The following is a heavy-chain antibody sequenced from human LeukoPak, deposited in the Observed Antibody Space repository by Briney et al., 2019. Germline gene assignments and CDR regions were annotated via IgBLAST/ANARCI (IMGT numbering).Heavy chain of an antibody. CDR1: GGSFSGYY. V-gene: IGHV4-34*01. CDR3: ARRRYSSSWYVGNWFDP. CDR2: INHSGST. Sequence: SETLSLTCAVYGGSFSGYYWSWIRQPPGKGLEWIGEINHSGSTNYNPSLKSRVTISVDTSKNQFSLKMSSVTAADTAVYYYARRRYSSSWYVGNWFDPWGQGTLVTVSS. J-gene: IGHJ5*02. D-gene: IGHD6-13*01.